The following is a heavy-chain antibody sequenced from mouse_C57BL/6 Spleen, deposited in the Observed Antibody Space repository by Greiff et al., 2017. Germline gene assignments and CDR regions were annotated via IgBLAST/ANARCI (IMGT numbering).Heavy chain of an antibody. Sequence: VKLVESGPGLVQPSQSLSITCPVSGFSLTSYGVHWVRQSPGTGLEWLGVIWSGGSTDYNAAFISRLSFSKDNSKSQVFFKMNSLQADDTAIYYCARRNGSSYAWFAYWGQGTLVTVSA. D-gene: IGHD1-1*01. CDR1: GFSLTSYG. CDR3: ARRNGSSYAWFAY. J-gene: IGHJ3*01. V-gene: IGHV2-2*01. CDR2: IWSGGST.